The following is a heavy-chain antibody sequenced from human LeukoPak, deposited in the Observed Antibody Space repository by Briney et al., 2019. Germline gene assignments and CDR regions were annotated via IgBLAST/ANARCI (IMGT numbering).Heavy chain of an antibody. Sequence: SETLSLTCTVSGGSTSSYYWSWIRQPPGKGLEWIGYIYTSGSTNYNPSLKSQVTISVDTSKNQFSLKLSSVTAADTAVYYCARLTTLSYYYYYMDVWGKGTTVTVFS. V-gene: IGHV4-4*09. CDR2: IYTSGST. CDR3: ARLTTLSYYYYYMDV. CDR1: GGSTSSYY. J-gene: IGHJ6*03. D-gene: IGHD4-11*01.